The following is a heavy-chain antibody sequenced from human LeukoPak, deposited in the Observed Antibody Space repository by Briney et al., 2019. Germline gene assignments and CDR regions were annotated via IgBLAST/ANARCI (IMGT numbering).Heavy chain of an antibody. D-gene: IGHD3-10*01. Sequence: GASVKVSCKASGYTFTSYGISWVRQAPGQGLEWMGWISAYNGNTNYAQKLQGRVTMTTDTSTSTAYMELRSLRSDDTAVYYCARDGPLRNTMVSGYYYYMDVWGKGTTVTISS. V-gene: IGHV1-18*01. CDR1: GYTFTSYG. CDR3: ARDGPLRNTMVSGYYYYMDV. J-gene: IGHJ6*03. CDR2: ISAYNGNT.